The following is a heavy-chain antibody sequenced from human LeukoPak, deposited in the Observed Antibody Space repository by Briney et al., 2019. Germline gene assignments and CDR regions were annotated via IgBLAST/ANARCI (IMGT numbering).Heavy chain of an antibody. Sequence: GGSLRLSCGASGFTFSTHAMSWVRQAPGKGLDWVSAISGDGDTTYYADSVKGRFTISRDNSKNTVYLQMNSLRAEDTAVYYCANQYPGWGQGTLVTVPS. CDR1: GFTFSTHA. V-gene: IGHV3-23*01. CDR3: ANQYPG. D-gene: IGHD4-11*01. CDR2: ISGDGDTT. J-gene: IGHJ4*02.